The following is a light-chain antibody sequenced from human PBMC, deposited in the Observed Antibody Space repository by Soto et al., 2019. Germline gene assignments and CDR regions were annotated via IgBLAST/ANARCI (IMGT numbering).Light chain of an antibody. J-gene: IGKJ1*01. CDR3: QQTYSVPPT. Sequence: DIQMTQSPSSLSASVGDRVTITCRASQTISNYLNWYQQKPGKAPVLLIFAASSLQSGVPSRFSGSRSGRNVTLAISSLQPADSAIYYCQQTYSVPPTFGRGTKVEI. V-gene: IGKV1-39*01. CDR2: AAS. CDR1: QTISNY.